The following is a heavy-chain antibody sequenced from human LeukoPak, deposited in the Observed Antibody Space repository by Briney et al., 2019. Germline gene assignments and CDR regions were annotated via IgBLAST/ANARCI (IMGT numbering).Heavy chain of an antibody. J-gene: IGHJ4*02. V-gene: IGHV4-34*01. CDR2: INHSGST. CDR1: GGSFSGYY. Sequence: PSETLSLTCAVYGGSFSGYYWSWIRQPPGKGLEWIGEINHSGSTNYNPSLKSRVTISVDTSKNQFSLKLSSVTAADTAVYYCAGGPRSHIVVVVGYDYWGQGTLVTVSS. D-gene: IGHD2-15*01. CDR3: AGGPRSHIVVVVGYDY.